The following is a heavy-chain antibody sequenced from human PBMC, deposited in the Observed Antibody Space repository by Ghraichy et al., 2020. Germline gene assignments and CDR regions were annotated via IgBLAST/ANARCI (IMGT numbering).Heavy chain of an antibody. V-gene: IGHV3-53*01. CDR1: GFTVSNNY. Sequence: GALRLSCAASGFTVSNNYMNWVRQAPGKGLEWVSTIHSGVATYYADSVKGRFTISRDNSKNTLYLQMNSLRVEDTAVYYCARGLEYNWNDLGYWGQGTLVTVSS. CDR3: ARGLEYNWNDLGY. D-gene: IGHD1-20*01. J-gene: IGHJ4*02. CDR2: IHSGVAT.